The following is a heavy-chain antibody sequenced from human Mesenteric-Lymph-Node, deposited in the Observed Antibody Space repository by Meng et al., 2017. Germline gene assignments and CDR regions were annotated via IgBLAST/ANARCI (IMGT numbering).Heavy chain of an antibody. CDR2: ISSSGSTI. V-gene: IGHV3-48*03. CDR3: ARGVAAAGRG. Sequence: GESLKISCAASGFTFSSYAMSWVRQAPGKGLEWVSYISSSGSTIYYADSVKGRFTISRDNAKNSLYLQMNSLRAEDTAVYYCARGVAAAGRGWGQGTLVTVSS. CDR1: GFTFSSYA. D-gene: IGHD6-13*01. J-gene: IGHJ4*02.